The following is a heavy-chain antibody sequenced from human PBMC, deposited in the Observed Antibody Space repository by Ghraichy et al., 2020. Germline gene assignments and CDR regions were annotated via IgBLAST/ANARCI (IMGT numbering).Heavy chain of an antibody. CDR1: GASITSNH. V-gene: IGHV4-59*01. CDR2: VYYGGSA. CDR3: VRDLGLSL. Sequence: SETLSLTCTVSGASITSNHWSWIRQPPGKGLEWIGNVYYGGSATTNPALKSRVTISMDTSNNQYSLMLSSVTAADAAIYYCVRDLGLSLWGQGTLVTVSS. J-gene: IGHJ4*02.